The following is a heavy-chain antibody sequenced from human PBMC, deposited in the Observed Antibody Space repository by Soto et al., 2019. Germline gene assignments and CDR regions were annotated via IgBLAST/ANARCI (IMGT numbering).Heavy chain of an antibody. D-gene: IGHD3-16*01. J-gene: IGHJ4*02. CDR2: VFYGGT. V-gene: IGHV4-59*01. Sequence: WETLSLTCTVSGRSMSSNYWSWIRQSPDKGLEWLGYVFYGGTDYNPSLGGRVSMSVETSKSQFSLKLTSVTVADTAVYYCASYRGALYFESWGPGILVTVSS. CDR1: GRSMSSNY. CDR3: ASYRGALYFES.